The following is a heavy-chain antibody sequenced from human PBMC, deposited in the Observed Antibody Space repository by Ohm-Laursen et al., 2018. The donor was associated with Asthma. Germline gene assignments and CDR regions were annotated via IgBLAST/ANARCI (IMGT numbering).Heavy chain of an antibody. CDR3: ARFGRDYRSHGMDV. D-gene: IGHD4-11*01. CDR2: ISTASTFM. CDR1: GYTFSRYS. Sequence: SLRLSCTASGYTFSRYSIHWVRQVPGKGLEWVASISTASTFMYYADSVRGRFTTSRDNAKNSVYLQMNSLRAEDTAVYYCARFGRDYRSHGMDVWGQGTTVTISS. V-gene: IGHV3-21*04. J-gene: IGHJ6*02.